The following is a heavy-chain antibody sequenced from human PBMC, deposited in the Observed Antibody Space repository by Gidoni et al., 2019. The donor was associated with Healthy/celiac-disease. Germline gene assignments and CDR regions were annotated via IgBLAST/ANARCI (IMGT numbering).Heavy chain of an antibody. D-gene: IGHD2-2*01. Sequence: EVQLLESGGGLVQPGGSLRLSCAAAGFTFSSYAMSWVRQAPGKGLEWVSAISGSGGSTYYADSVKGRFTISRDNSKNTLYLQMNSLRAEDTAVYYCAKDPAPSRGMDVWGQGTTVTVSS. CDR3: AKDPAPSRGMDV. J-gene: IGHJ6*02. V-gene: IGHV3-23*01. CDR1: GFTFSSYA. CDR2: ISGSGGST.